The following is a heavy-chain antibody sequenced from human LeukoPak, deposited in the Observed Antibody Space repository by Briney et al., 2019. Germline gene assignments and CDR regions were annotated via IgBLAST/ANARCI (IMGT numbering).Heavy chain of an antibody. Sequence: SETLSLTCTVSAGSISSGDYYWSWIRQPPGKGLEWIGYTYYSGNTNYNPSIKSRLTTSLDTSKNQFSLKLSSVTAADTAVYYCGRGKYYFDCWGQGTLVTVSS. CDR1: AGSISSGDYY. V-gene: IGHV4-61*08. J-gene: IGHJ4*02. CDR2: TYYSGNT. CDR3: GRGKYYFDC.